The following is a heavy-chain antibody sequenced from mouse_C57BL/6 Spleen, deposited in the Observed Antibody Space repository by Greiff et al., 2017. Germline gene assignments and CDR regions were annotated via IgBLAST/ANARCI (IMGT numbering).Heavy chain of an antibody. D-gene: IGHD4-1*01. J-gene: IGHJ2*01. Sequence: QVQLKESGPGLVAPSQSLSITCTVSGFSLTSYAISWVRQPPGKGLEWLGVLWTGGGTNYNSALKSRLSISKDNSKSQVFLKMNSLQTDDTARYYGASLTGTSYFDYWGQGTTLTVSS. CDR1: GFSLTSYA. V-gene: IGHV2-9-1*01. CDR3: ASLTGTSYFDY. CDR2: LWTGGGT.